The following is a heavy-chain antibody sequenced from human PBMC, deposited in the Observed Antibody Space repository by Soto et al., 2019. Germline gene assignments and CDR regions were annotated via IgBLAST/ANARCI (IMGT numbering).Heavy chain of an antibody. Sequence: QVQLVESGGGVVQPGGSLRLSCAASGFTFGRHGMHWVRQAPGKGLEWVAVIGSDGRRASYADSVKGRFTISRDNGQNTLYLQMNSLRAEETAVYYCEGDDDYGDNGLDDWGQGTLVTVSS. CDR1: GFTFGRHG. D-gene: IGHD4-17*01. CDR3: EGDDDYGDNGLDD. CDR2: IGSDGRRA. V-gene: IGHV3-33*01. J-gene: IGHJ4*02.